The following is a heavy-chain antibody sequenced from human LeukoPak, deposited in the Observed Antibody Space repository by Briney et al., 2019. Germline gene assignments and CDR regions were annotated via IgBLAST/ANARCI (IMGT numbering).Heavy chain of an antibody. J-gene: IGHJ4*02. Sequence: GESLRLSCGASGYTFSDYGMNWVRQPPGKGLEWVSHISGTSSIIQYAESVKGRFTISRDNAKSSLYLQMNSLRAEDTAVHYCTRDWDYWGQGARVTVSS. CDR3: TRDWDY. V-gene: IGHV3-48*04. CDR1: GYTFSDYG. CDR2: ISGTSSII.